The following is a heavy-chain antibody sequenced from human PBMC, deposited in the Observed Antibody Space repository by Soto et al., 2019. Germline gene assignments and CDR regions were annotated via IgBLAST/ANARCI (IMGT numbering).Heavy chain of an antibody. V-gene: IGHV3-23*01. CDR3: AKDGDRGIVVVYYYGMDV. CDR2: ISGSGGST. J-gene: IGHJ6*02. D-gene: IGHD2-2*01. CDR1: GFTFSSYA. Sequence: PVGSLRLSCAASGFTFSSYAMSWVRQAPGKGLEWVSAISGSGGSTYYADSVKGRFTISRDNSKNTLYLQMNSLRAEDTAVYYCAKDGDRGIVVVYYYGMDVWGQGTTVTVSS.